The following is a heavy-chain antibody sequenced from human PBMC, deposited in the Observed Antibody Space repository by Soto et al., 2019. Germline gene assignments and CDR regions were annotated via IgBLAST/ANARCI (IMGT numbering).Heavy chain of an antibody. J-gene: IGHJ4*02. Sequence: GGSLRLSCAVSGFTFSSYSMNWVRQAPGKGLQWLAVISYDGNNKYYADSVEGRFTISRDNSKNTVYLQMNSLRLEDTAVYYCARGPSYSDSYFDHWGQGTLVTVSS. V-gene: IGHV3-30*03. CDR3: ARGPSYSDSYFDH. CDR2: ISYDGNNK. D-gene: IGHD4-17*01. CDR1: GFTFSSYS.